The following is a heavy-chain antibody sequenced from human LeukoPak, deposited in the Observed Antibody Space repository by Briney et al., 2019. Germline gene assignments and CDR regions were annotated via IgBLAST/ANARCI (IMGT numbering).Heavy chain of an antibody. CDR3: ARDSSVCAFDV. D-gene: IGHD6-6*01. J-gene: IGHJ3*01. Sequence: PGGSLRLSCAASGFTFSPYTMHWFRQPPGKGLEWLLYINTGSTTIYYADSVKGRFTISRDNAKNSLYLQLNSLRAEDTAVYYCARDSSVCAFDVWGQGTMVTVSS. CDR2: INTGSTTI. CDR1: GFTFSPYT. V-gene: IGHV3-48*01.